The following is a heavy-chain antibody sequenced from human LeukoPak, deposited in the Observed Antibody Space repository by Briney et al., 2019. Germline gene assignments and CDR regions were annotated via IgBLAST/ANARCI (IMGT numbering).Heavy chain of an antibody. CDR2: IYTRGST. CDR1: GGSISSGSYY. Sequence: SETLSLTCTVSGGSISSGSYYWSWIRQPAGKGLEWIGRIYTRGSTNYNPSLKSRVTISVDTSKNQFSLKLSSVTAADTAVYYCARSSGYDSGWFDPWGQGTLVTVSS. CDR3: ARSSGYDSGWFDP. V-gene: IGHV4-61*02. J-gene: IGHJ5*02. D-gene: IGHD5-12*01.